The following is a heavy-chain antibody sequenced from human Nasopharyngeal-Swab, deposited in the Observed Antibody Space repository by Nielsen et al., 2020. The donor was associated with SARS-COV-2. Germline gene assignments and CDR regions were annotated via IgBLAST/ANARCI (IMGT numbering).Heavy chain of an antibody. Sequence: GGSLRLSCAASGFTFNTYAISWVRQAPEKGLEWVSVISGSDHTTYYADSVKGRFTISRDNSKNTVNLQMNSLRVEDTAIYYCAKDRDSGDDSDDYYHYYGMDVWGQGTTVTVSS. J-gene: IGHJ6*02. CDR1: GFTFNTYA. D-gene: IGHD5-12*01. V-gene: IGHV3-23*01. CDR2: ISGSDHTT. CDR3: AKDRDSGDDSDDYYHYYGMDV.